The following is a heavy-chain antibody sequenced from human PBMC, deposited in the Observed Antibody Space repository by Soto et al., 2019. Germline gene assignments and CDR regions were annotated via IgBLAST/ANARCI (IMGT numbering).Heavy chain of an antibody. CDR2: ISYTGST. V-gene: IGHV4-61*03. CDR3: ARISGAYGATDF. D-gene: IGHD1-26*01. CDR1: GGSVNSVGYM. J-gene: IGHJ4*02. Sequence: SETLSLTCNVSGGSVNSVGYMWTWIRQPPGKGLEWIGYISYTGSTNYNPSLKSRLSISVDASKNRFSLKVSSMTSADSAVYYCARISGAYGATDFWGQGTLVTVSS.